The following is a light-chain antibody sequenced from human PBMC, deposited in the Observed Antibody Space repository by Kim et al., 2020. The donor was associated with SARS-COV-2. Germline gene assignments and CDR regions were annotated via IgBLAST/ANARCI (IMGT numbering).Light chain of an antibody. V-gene: IGLV3-19*01. J-gene: IGLJ1*01. CDR3: ISRDNGVNHLKV. Sequence: KTSKRTGNGASLENFYANWYKQKQGQAPLLVSYGKNKRPSGVPDRFSGSTSGNTASLTITGARAEDEADYYCISRDNGVNHLKVCGPGTKVTVL. CDR2: GKN. CDR1: SLENFY.